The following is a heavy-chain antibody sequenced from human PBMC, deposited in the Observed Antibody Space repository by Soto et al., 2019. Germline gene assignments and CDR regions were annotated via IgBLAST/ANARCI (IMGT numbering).Heavy chain of an antibody. CDR1: DFTFSNAW. Sequence: EVQLVESGGDLVKPGGSLRLSCAASDFTFSNAWINWVRQAPGKGLEWVGRIKSKTHGGTTDFAAPVKGRFAISRDDSKNTLYLQMNSLKTEDTAVYYCTTDLELLAYWGQGTLVTVSS. CDR3: TTDLELLAY. V-gene: IGHV3-15*07. J-gene: IGHJ4*02. CDR2: IKSKTHGGTT. D-gene: IGHD1-26*01.